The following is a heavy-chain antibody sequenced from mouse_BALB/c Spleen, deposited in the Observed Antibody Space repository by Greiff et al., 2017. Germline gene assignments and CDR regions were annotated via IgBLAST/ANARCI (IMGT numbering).Heavy chain of an antibody. CDR2: ISYSGST. D-gene: IGHD3-2*01. J-gene: IGHJ2*01. Sequence: EVQLQESGPSLVKPSQTLSLTCSVTGDSITSGYWNWIRKFPGNKLEYMGYISYSGSTYYNPSLKSRISITRDTSKNQYYLQLNSVTTEDTATYYCARFGPQTARPTGNYFDYWGQGTTLTVSS. CDR1: GDSITSGY. CDR3: ARFGPQTARPTGNYFDY. V-gene: IGHV3-8*02.